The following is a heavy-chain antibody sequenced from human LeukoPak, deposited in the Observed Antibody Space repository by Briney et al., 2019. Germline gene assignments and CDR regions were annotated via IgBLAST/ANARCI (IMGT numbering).Heavy chain of an antibody. CDR2: IYYSGST. J-gene: IGHJ4*02. CDR3: ARVGVGATRANFDY. CDR1: GGSISSYY. V-gene: IGHV4-59*01. D-gene: IGHD1-26*01. Sequence: SETLSLTCTVSGGSISSYYWSWIRQPPRKGLERIGYIYYSGSTNYNPSLKSRVTISVDTSKNQFSLKLSSVTAADTAVYYCARVGVGATRANFDYWGQGTLVTVSS.